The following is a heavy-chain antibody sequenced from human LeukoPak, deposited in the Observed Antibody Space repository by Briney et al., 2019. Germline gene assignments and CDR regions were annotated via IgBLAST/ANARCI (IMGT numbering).Heavy chain of an antibody. J-gene: IGHJ4*02. V-gene: IGHV4-39*01. D-gene: IGHD6-19*01. Sequence: WVRQAPGKGLEWVGSIYYSGTTYYNPSLKSRVTISVDTSKNQFSLRLSSVTAADTAVYYCARMTSGWHDYWGQGTLVTVSS. CDR2: IYYSGTT. CDR3: ARMTSGWHDY.